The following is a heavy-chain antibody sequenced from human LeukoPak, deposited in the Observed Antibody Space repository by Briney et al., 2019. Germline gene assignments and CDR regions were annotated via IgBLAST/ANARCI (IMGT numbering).Heavy chain of an antibody. CDR2: IYTSGST. D-gene: IGHD4-23*01. V-gene: IGHV4-61*02. CDR3: ARSRRLDYGGNSGRAFDI. J-gene: IGHJ3*02. CDR1: GGSISSGSYY. Sequence: SETLSLTCTVSGGSISSGSYYWSWIRQPARKGLEWIGRIYTSGSTNYNPSLKSRVTMSVDTSKNQFSLKLSSVTAADTAVYYCARSRRLDYGGNSGRAFDIWGQGTMVTVSS.